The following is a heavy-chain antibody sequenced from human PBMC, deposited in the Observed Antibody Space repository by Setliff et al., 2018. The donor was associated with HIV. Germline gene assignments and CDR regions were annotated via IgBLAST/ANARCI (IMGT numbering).Heavy chain of an antibody. CDR1: GGYMSSYY. J-gene: IGHJ4*02. CDR2: IYYTGST. D-gene: IGHD3-10*01. CDR3: ARNRVPSSL. Sequence: PSGNLSLTCTVSGGYMSSYYWSWIRQPPGKGLEWIGSIYYTGSTDYNPSLMSRVTISLDTPKNQFSLKLNSVIAADTAVYYCARNRVPSSLWGQGTLVTVSS. V-gene: IGHV4-59*01.